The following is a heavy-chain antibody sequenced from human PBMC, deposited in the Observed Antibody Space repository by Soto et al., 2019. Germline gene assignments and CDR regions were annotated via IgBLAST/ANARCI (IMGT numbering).Heavy chain of an antibody. Sequence: SVKVSCKASGGTFSSYAISWVRQAPGQGLEWMGGIIPIFGTANYAQKFQGRVTITADESTSTAYMELSSLRSEDTAVYYCARGNRGHSGYDSSFDYWGQGTLVTVSS. CDR3: ARGNRGHSGYDSSFDY. V-gene: IGHV1-69*13. D-gene: IGHD5-12*01. CDR1: GGTFSSYA. CDR2: IIPIFGTA. J-gene: IGHJ4*02.